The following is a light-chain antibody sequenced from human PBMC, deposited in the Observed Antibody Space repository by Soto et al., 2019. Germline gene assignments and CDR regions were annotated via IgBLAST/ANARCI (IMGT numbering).Light chain of an antibody. CDR1: QGISNW. CDR3: QQANSFPLT. J-gene: IGKJ4*01. Sequence: DIQMTQSPSSVSASVGDRVSITCRASQGISNWLAWYQQKPGRAPKLLIYTGSSLQSGVPSRFSGTRSRTDFTLTISSLQPEDVATYYCQQANSFPLTFGGGTKVEIK. V-gene: IGKV1-12*01. CDR2: TGS.